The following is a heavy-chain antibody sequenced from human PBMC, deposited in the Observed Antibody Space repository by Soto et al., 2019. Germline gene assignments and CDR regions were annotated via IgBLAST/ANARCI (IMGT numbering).Heavy chain of an antibody. J-gene: IGHJ3*02. Sequence: LVVESGGGVVQPGKSLRLSCVASGFTFNNYAMHWVRQAPGKGLEWVAGISFDAINQYYADSVRGRYTIARKKSKKRLTLEMNSLRIEDTAVYYCARGLRDSHKDAFDIWGQGTTVIVSS. CDR2: ISFDAINQ. CDR3: ARGLRDSHKDAFDI. V-gene: IGHV3-30-3*01. D-gene: IGHD2-8*01. CDR1: GFTFNNYA.